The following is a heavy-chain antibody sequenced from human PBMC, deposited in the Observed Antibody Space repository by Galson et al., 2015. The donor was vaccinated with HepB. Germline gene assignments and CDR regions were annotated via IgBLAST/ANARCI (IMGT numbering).Heavy chain of an antibody. J-gene: IGHJ6*02. V-gene: IGHV3-21*01. CDR3: AREGLVGAEGYYRGMDV. Sequence: VRQAPGKGLEWVSIISPTSSYIYYGASVKGRFTISRDNAKNSLYLQMNSVRADDTAVYYCAREGLVGAEGYYRGMDVWGQGTTVTVSS. D-gene: IGHD2-15*01. CDR2: ISPTSSYI.